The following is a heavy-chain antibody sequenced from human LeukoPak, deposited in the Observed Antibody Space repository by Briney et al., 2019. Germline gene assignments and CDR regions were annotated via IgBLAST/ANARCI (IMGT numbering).Heavy chain of an antibody. Sequence: GASVKVSCKASGYTFTSYSISWVRQAPGQGLEWMGWISAYNGNTNYAQKLQGRVTMTTDTSTSTAYMELRSLRSDDTAVYYCARAPEVLLWFGELSAYYYGMDVWGQGTTVTVSS. D-gene: IGHD3-10*01. V-gene: IGHV1-18*01. CDR3: ARAPEVLLWFGELSAYYYGMDV. CDR2: ISAYNGNT. J-gene: IGHJ6*02. CDR1: GYTFTSYS.